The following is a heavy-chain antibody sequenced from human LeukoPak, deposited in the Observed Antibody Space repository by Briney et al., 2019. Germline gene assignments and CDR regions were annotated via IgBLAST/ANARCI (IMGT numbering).Heavy chain of an antibody. Sequence: GASVKVSCKASGGTFSSYAISWVRQAPGQGLEWMGRIIPIFGTANYAQKFQGRVTITTDESTSTAYMELSSLRSEDTAVYYCAREGPELAYCGGDCYIPDYWGQGTLVTVSS. J-gene: IGHJ4*02. D-gene: IGHD2-21*02. CDR2: IIPIFGTA. CDR1: GGTFSSYA. V-gene: IGHV1-69*05. CDR3: AREGPELAYCGGDCYIPDY.